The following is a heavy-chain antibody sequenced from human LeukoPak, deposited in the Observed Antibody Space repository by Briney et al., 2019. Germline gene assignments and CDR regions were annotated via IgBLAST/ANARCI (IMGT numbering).Heavy chain of an antibody. J-gene: IGHJ4*02. CDR1: GYTFTGYY. CDR3: ARGSYYDSSGYAY. D-gene: IGHD3-22*01. Sequence: ASVKVSCKASGYTFTGYYMHWVRQAPGQGLEWMGWINPNSGGTNYAQKFQGRVTMTRDTSISTAYMELSRLRSDDTAVYYCARGSYYDSSGYAYWGQGTLVTVSS. V-gene: IGHV1-2*02. CDR2: INPNSGGT.